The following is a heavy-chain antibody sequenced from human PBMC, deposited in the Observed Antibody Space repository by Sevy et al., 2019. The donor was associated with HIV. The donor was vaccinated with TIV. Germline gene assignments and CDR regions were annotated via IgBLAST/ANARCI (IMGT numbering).Heavy chain of an antibody. CDR1: GFTFSTYG. CDR2: IWYDGINN. V-gene: IGHV3-33*08. D-gene: IGHD1-26*01. J-gene: IGHJ6*02. CDR3: ARAGDFAEVAAHYGMDV. Sequence: GGSLRLSCTASGFTFSTYGLHWVRQAPGKGLEWVAVIWYDGINNYYGASVKGRFTISRDNSKNTVYLQMTNLRAEDTAVYYCARAGDFAEVAAHYGMDVWGQGTTVTVSS.